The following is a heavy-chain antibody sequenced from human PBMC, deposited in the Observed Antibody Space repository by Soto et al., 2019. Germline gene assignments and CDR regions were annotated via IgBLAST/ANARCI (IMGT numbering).Heavy chain of an antibody. V-gene: IGHV1-3*01. CDR1: VYTFTSYA. J-gene: IGHJ4*02. Sequence: ASVKVSCKASVYTFTSYAMHWVRQAPGQRLEWMGWINAGNGNTKYSQKFQGRVTITRDTSASTAYMELSSLRSEDTAVYYCARGLIVPAAILAYWGQGTLVTVSS. CDR3: ARGLIVPAAILAY. CDR2: INAGNGNT. D-gene: IGHD2-2*01.